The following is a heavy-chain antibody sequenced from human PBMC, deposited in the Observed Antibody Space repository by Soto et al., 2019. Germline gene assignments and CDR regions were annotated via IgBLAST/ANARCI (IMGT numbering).Heavy chain of an antibody. J-gene: IGHJ6*03. CDR3: ARAAYGEYYYYMDV. D-gene: IGHD4-17*01. V-gene: IGHV1-8*01. CDR2: MNPNSGNT. CDR1: GYTFTSYD. Sequence: QVQLVQSGAEVQKPGASVKVSCKASGYTFTSYDINWVRQATGQGLEWMGWMNPNSGNTGYAQKFQGRVTMTRNTSISTAYMELSSLRSEDTAVYYCARAAYGEYYYYMDVWGKGTTVTVSS.